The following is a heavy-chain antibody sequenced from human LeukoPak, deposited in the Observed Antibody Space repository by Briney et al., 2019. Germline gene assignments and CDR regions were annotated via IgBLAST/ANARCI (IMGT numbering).Heavy chain of an antibody. CDR1: GFTFSSYA. D-gene: IGHD1-26*01. CDR2: ISYDGINK. J-gene: IGHJ4*02. CDR3: ARGESDSGTYSPGDF. Sequence: GTSLGLSCAASGFTFSSYAIHWVRQAPGKGLQWVAVISYDGINKYYANSVKGRFTISRDNSKNTLYLQMNSLRTEDTAVYYCARGESDSGTYSPGDFWGQGTLVTVSS. V-gene: IGHV3-30*04.